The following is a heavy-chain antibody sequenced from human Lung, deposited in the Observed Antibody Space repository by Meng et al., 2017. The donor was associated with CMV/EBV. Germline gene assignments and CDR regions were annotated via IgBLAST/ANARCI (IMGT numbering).Heavy chain of an antibody. CDR3: ARALKLGTVAFDL. CDR1: GYTFTSYG. D-gene: IGHD7-27*01. Sequence: ASXXVSXKASGYTFTSYGINWVRQAPGQNLEWVGWIFPNNGGTKYAQNFQGRVTMTRDTSISTAYLELSWLRSDDTAVYYCARALKLGTVAFDLWGQGTMVTFSS. V-gene: IGHV1-2*02. CDR2: IFPNNGGT. J-gene: IGHJ3*01.